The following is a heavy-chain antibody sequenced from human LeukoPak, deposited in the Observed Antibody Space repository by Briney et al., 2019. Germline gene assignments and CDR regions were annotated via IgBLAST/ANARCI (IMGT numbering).Heavy chain of an antibody. J-gene: IGHJ4*02. V-gene: IGHV3-53*01. D-gene: IGHD7-27*01. CDR3: ARRLPTAWGADY. CDR1: GFTVSNNY. CDR2: IYSGGST. Sequence: GGSLRLSCAASGFTVSNNYMTWVRQAPGKGPEWVSVIYSGGSTYYADSVKGRFTISRDNSKSTLYLQMNSLRAEDTAVYYCARRLPTAWGADYWGQGTLVTVSS.